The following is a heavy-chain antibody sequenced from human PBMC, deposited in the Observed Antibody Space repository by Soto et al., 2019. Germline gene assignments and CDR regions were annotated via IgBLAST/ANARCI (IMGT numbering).Heavy chain of an antibody. CDR3: ARENSSGWYEVPAFDY. CDR1: GFTFSSYS. V-gene: IGHV3-21*01. Sequence: GGSLRLSCAASGFTFSSYSMNWVRQAPGKGLEWVSSISSSSSYIYYADSVKGRFTISRDNAKNSLYLQMNSLRAEDTAVYYCARENSSGWYEVPAFDYWGQGTLVTVSS. J-gene: IGHJ4*02. D-gene: IGHD6-19*01. CDR2: ISSSSSYI.